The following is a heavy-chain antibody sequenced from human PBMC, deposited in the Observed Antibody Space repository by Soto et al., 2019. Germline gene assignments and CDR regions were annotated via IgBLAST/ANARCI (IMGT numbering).Heavy chain of an antibody. CDR3: ATTRVGPCSSSICFSGIFDGMDV. Sequence: GGSLRLSCAASGFTISNYGMHWVRQAPGKGLEWVAVISYDATITYYADSVKGRFTISRDNSKNTLYLQMNSLRTEDTAVYYCATTRVGPCSSSICFSGIFDGMDVWGQGTTVTVS. CDR1: GFTISNYG. D-gene: IGHD2-2*01. V-gene: IGHV3-30-3*01. CDR2: ISYDATIT. J-gene: IGHJ6*02.